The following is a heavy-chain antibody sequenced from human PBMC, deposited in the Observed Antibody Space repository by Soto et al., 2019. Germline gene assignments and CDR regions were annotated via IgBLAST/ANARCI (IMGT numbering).Heavy chain of an antibody. CDR3: ARDRRLYESSGQTGWFDP. Sequence: EVQLVESGGGLVQPGGSLRLSCAASGFTVSSNYMSWVRQAPGKGLEWVSVIYSGGSTYYADSVKGRFTISRDNSKNTLDLQINSLRAEDKAVYYCARDRRLYESSGQTGWFDPWGQGTLVTVSS. D-gene: IGHD3-22*01. J-gene: IGHJ5*02. V-gene: IGHV3-66*01. CDR1: GFTVSSNY. CDR2: IYSGGST.